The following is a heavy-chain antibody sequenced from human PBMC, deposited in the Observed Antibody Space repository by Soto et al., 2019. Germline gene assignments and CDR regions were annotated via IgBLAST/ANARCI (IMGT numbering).Heavy chain of an antibody. CDR2: IYYSGST. CDR3: ARNPSDFWSGYYPHLYYYYYMDA. Sequence: SETLSLTCTVSGGSISSSSYYWGWIRQPPGKGLEWIGSIYYSGSTYYNPSLKSRVTISVDTSKNQFSLKLSSVTAADTAVYYCARNPSDFWSGYYPHLYYYYYMDAWGKGTTVTVSS. CDR1: GGSISSSSYY. D-gene: IGHD3-3*01. V-gene: IGHV4-39*01. J-gene: IGHJ6*03.